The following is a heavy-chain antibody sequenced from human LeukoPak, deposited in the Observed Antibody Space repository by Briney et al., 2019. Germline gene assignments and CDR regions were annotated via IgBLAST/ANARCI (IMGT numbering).Heavy chain of an antibody. D-gene: IGHD6-13*01. CDR1: GYTFTSYG. Sequence: GASVKVSCKASGYTFTSYGTSWVRQAPGQGLEWMGWISAYDGNTNHAQKFQGRVTMTTDTSTTTAYMEVRSLRSDDTAVYYCARERSNWYPAEYFQHWGQGTLVTVSS. CDR2: ISAYDGNT. J-gene: IGHJ1*01. CDR3: ARERSNWYPAEYFQH. V-gene: IGHV1-18*01.